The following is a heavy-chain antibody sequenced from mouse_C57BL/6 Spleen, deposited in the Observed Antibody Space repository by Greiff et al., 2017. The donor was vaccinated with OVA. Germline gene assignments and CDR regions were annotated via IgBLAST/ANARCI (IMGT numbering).Heavy chain of an antibody. D-gene: IGHD2-1*01. CDR2: IDPSDSYT. Sequence: VQLQQSGAELVMPGASVKLSCKASGYTFTSYWMHWVKQRPGQGLEWIGEIDPSDSYTNYNQKFKGKSTLTVDKSSSTAYMQLSSLTSEDSAVYYCARGGSYGNQGRFDYWGQGTTLTVSS. CDR3: ARGGSYGNQGRFDY. CDR1: GYTFTSYW. V-gene: IGHV1-69*01. J-gene: IGHJ2*01.